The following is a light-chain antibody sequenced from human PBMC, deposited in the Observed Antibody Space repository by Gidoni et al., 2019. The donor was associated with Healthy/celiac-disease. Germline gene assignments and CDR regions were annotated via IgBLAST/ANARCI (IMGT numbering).Light chain of an antibody. Sequence: EIVLTQSPATPSLSPGERATLSCRASQSVSSYLAGYQQKPGQAPRLLIYDASNRATGIPARFSGSGSGTDFTLTISSLEPEDFAVYYCQQRSNWPRLTFGGGTKVEIK. CDR3: QQRSNWPRLT. V-gene: IGKV3-11*01. J-gene: IGKJ4*01. CDR1: QSVSSY. CDR2: DAS.